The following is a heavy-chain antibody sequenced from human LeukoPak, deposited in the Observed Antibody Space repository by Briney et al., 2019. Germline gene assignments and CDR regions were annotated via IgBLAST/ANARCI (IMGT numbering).Heavy chain of an antibody. CDR1: GFTFSTYG. J-gene: IGHJ2*01. CDR2: VSYDGSDQ. D-gene: IGHD3-10*01. Sequence: PGKSLRLSCVASGFTFSTYGIHWVRQAPGKGLQWVAVVSYDGSDQYYAKSVKGRFTISRDNSRNTVYLQMSSLRVDDTAVYYCTRGEEGHYFDVWGRGTPVTVSS. CDR3: TRGEEGHYFDV. V-gene: IGHV3-33*01.